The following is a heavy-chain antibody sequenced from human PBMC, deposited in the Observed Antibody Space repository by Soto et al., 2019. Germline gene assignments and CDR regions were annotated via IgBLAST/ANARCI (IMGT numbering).Heavy chain of an antibody. Sequence: QMQLVESGGGLVRSGGSLKLSCAVSGFTFSDYYMHWMRQAPGKGLEWVSYISGPGSVISYTDSVKGRFTISRDNAKNSLFLQVISLRADDTALYYCARGKYPGPVDVWGQGTMVTVSS. V-gene: IGHV3-11*01. CDR1: GFTFSDYY. CDR3: ARGKYPGPVDV. J-gene: IGHJ3*01. CDR2: ISGPGSVI.